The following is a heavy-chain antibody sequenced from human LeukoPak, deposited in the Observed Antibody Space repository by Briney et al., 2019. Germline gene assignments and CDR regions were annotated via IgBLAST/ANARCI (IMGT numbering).Heavy chain of an antibody. J-gene: IGHJ6*03. CDR2: IKQDGGEN. D-gene: IGHD2-15*01. Sequence: GGSLRLSCAASGFTFSSYLMSWVRQAPGKGLEWVANIKQDGGENYYVDSVKGRFTISRDNAKNSLYLQMNSLRAEDTAVYYCARGGRKSRGVDIVRKKETGYYYYMDVWGKGTTVTVSS. CDR3: ARGGRKSRGVDIVRKKETGYYYYMDV. CDR1: GFTFSSYL. V-gene: IGHV3-7*01.